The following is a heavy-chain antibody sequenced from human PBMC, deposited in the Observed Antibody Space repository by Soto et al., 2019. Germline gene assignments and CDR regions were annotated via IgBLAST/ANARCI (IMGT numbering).Heavy chain of an antibody. J-gene: IGHJ6*03. Sequence: GGSLRLSCAASGFTFSSYSMNWVRQAPGKGLEWVSSISSSSSYIYYADSVKGRFTISRDNAKNSLYLQMNSLRAEDTAVYYCARVHLERHPYYYYYYMDVWGKGTTVTVSS. D-gene: IGHD1-1*01. CDR2: ISSSSSYI. CDR3: ARVHLERHPYYYYYYMDV. V-gene: IGHV3-21*01. CDR1: GFTFSSYS.